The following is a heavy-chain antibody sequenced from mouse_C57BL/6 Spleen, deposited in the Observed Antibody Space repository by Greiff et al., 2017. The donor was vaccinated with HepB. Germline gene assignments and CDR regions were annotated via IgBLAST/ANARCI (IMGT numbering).Heavy chain of an antibody. V-gene: IGHV14-4*01. J-gene: IGHJ2*01. CDR1: GFNFKDDY. CDR3: TTRFFDY. Sequence: EVKLMESGAELVRPGASVKLPCTASGFNFKDDYMHWVKQRPEQGLEWIGWIDPENGDTEYAAKFQGKATITADTSSSTAYLQLSSLTYEDTTVYYCTTRFFDYWGQGTPLTVSS. CDR2: IDPENGDT.